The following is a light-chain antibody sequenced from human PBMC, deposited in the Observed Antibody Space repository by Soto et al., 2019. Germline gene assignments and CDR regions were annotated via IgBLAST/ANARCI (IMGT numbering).Light chain of an antibody. V-gene: IGLV7-46*01. CDR2: DTS. Sequence: QAVVTQVLSLTVSPGGTVTLTCGSSTGAVNRNHHPYWFQQKAGQAPRTLIYDTSNKHSWTPARFSGSPLGDKAALTLSGAQPEDEAQYYCLLSYNAARVFGGGTKLTVL. J-gene: IGLJ2*01. CDR1: TGAVNRNHH. CDR3: LLSYNAARV.